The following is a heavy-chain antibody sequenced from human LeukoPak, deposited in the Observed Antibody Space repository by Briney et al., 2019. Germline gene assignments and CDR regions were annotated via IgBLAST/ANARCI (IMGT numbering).Heavy chain of an antibody. CDR2: IYYSGST. J-gene: IGHJ5*02. V-gene: IGHV4-39*01. Sequence: PSETLSLTCTVSGGSISSSSYYWGWIRQPPGKGLEWIGSIYYSGSTYYNPSLKSRVTISVDTSKNQFSLKLSSVTAADTAVYYCASRGSYYDVGWFDPWGQGTLVTVSS. CDR3: ASRGSYYDVGWFDP. D-gene: IGHD1-26*01. CDR1: GGSISSSSYY.